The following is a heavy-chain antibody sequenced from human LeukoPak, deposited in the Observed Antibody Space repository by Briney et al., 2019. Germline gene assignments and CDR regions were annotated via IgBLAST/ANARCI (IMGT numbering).Heavy chain of an antibody. V-gene: IGHV4-4*02. CDR1: GGSISSSNW. Sequence: KASETLSLTCAVSGGSISSSNWWRWVRQPPGKELEWIGEIYHSGSTNYNPSLKSRVTISVDKSKNQFSLKLSSVTAADTAVYYCARGPYYYDSSGYYIPYYGMDVWGQGTTVTVSS. CDR3: ARGPYYYDSSGYYIPYYGMDV. D-gene: IGHD3-22*01. J-gene: IGHJ6*02. CDR2: IYHSGST.